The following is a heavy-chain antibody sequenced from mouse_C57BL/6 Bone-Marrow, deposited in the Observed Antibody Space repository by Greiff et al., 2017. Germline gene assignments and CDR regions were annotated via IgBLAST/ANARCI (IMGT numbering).Heavy chain of an antibody. Sequence: VQRVESGAELAKPGASVKMSCKASGYTFTSYWMHWVKQRPGQGLEWIGYINPSTGYTEYNQKFKDKATLTADKSSSTAYMQLSSLTSEDSAVYYCVRKDYYFDYWGQGTTLTVSS. V-gene: IGHV1-7*01. CDR1: GYTFTSYW. CDR3: VRKDYYFDY. CDR2: INPSTGYT. J-gene: IGHJ2*01.